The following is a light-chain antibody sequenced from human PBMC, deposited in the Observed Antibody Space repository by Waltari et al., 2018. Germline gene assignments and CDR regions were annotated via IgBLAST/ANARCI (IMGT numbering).Light chain of an antibody. Sequence: SYELTQPASVSVLPGQTARITCSGDKLGNKYACCDQKKPGHAPVMVMYHDDERPSGIPDRFSGSNSGNTASLTSIGTQAIDEADYYCQAWDSSTDYVFGPGTKVTVL. V-gene: IGLV3-1*01. CDR3: QAWDSSTDYV. CDR1: KLGNKY. J-gene: IGLJ1*01. CDR2: HDD.